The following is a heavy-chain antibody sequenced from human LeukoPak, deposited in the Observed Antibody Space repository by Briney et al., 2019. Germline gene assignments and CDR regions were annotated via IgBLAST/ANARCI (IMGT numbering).Heavy chain of an antibody. CDR2: IYSGGST. V-gene: IGHV3-66*01. Sequence: GGSLRLSCAASGFNVSSNYMSWVRQAPGKGLEWVSGIYSGGSTYYADSVKGRFIISRDNSKNTLYIQMNRLRAEDTAVYYCARGEDYGDYFDYWGQGTLVTVSS. J-gene: IGHJ4*02. CDR1: GFNVSSNY. CDR3: ARGEDYGDYFDY. D-gene: IGHD4-17*01.